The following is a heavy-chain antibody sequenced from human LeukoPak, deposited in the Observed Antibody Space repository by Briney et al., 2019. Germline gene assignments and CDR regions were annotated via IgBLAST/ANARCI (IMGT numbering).Heavy chain of an antibody. D-gene: IGHD4-17*01. CDR1: GFTVSSNY. CDR3: ARAPSSTVPQH. Sequence: GGSLRLSCAASGFTVSSNYMSWVRQTPGKGLEWVSVIYAGGSTYYADSVKGRFTISRDNSKNTLYLQMNSLRAEDTAVYYCARAPSSTVPQHWGQGTLVTVSS. V-gene: IGHV3-53*01. J-gene: IGHJ1*01. CDR2: IYAGGST.